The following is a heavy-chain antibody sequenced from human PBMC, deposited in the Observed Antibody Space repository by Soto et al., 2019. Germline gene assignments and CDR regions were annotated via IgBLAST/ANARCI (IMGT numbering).Heavy chain of an antibody. CDR1: GFTLSSHF. J-gene: IGHJ4*02. CDR3: PRDPTAMFTRMSDY. V-gene: IGHV3-21*06. CDR2: ISSSGDYI. D-gene: IGHD5-18*01. Sequence: GGSLRLSCAASGFTLSSHFMNWVRQAPGKGLEWVSSISSSGDYIYYADSLKGRFTISRDNAKNSLYLQMNSLRAEDTAVYYCPRDPTAMFTRMSDYWGQGTVVTVSS.